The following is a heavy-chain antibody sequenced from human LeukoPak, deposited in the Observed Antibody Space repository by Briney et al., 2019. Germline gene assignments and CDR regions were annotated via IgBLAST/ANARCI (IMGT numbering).Heavy chain of an antibody. D-gene: IGHD3-3*01. Sequence: ASVKVSCKASGYTFTSYGISWVRQAPGQGLEWMGWISAYNGNTNYAQKLQGRVTMTTDTSTSTAYMELRSLRSDDTAVYYCASSTDGDYDFWSGCFVWGQGTLVTVSS. CDR1: GYTFTSYG. CDR3: ASSTDGDYDFWSGCFV. CDR2: ISAYNGNT. J-gene: IGHJ4*02. V-gene: IGHV1-18*01.